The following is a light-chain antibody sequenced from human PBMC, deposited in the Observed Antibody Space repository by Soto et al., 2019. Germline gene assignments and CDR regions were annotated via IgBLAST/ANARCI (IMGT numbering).Light chain of an antibody. V-gene: IGKV1-5*01. J-gene: IGKJ1*01. CDR2: DAS. CDR1: QSISSF. Sequence: DMQMTQSPSWLSASVGDRVTLTCRASQSISSFLNWYQQKPGKAPKLLIYDASSLQSGVPSRFSGSGSGTEYTLTISSLQPDDFATYYCQQYNDYGTFGHGTKVDIK. CDR3: QQYNDYGT.